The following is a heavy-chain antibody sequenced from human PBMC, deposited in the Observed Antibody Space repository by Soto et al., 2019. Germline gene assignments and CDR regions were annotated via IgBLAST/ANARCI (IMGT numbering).Heavy chain of an antibody. J-gene: IGHJ4*02. V-gene: IGHV2-5*02. CDR1: GFSLATSGVG. CDR3: AHRSIAASDSWDVGSFDY. Sequence: QITLKESGPTLVKPTQTLTLTCTFSGFSLATSGVGLGWIRQPPGKALEYLALIYWDDDKRYNPSLRSRLTIPMDTSKNQMFLTLAYMDPLNTATYYCAHRSIAASDSWDVGSFDYWCQGTLITVSS. CDR2: IYWDDDK. D-gene: IGHD6-13*01.